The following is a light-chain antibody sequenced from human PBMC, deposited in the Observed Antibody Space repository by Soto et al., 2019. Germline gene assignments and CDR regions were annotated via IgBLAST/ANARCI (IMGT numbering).Light chain of an antibody. J-gene: IGKJ4*01. CDR3: QQYDNLLALT. Sequence: DIQMTQSPSSLSASVGDRVTITCQASQDISNYLNWYQQKPGKAPKLLIYDASNLETGVPSRFSGSGSGTDFTFTISSLPPEDIATYYCQQYDNLLALTFGGGTKVEIK. CDR1: QDISNY. CDR2: DAS. V-gene: IGKV1-33*01.